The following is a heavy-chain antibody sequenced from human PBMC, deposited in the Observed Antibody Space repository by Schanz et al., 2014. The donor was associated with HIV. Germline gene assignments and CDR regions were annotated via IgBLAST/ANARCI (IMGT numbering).Heavy chain of an antibody. V-gene: IGHV1-18*01. CDR1: GYTFTSYV. J-gene: IGHJ6*02. CDR2: ISVYNGNT. Sequence: QVQLVQSGAEMKKPGASVKVSCKASGYTFTSYVIIWVRQAPGQGLEWMGWISVYNGNTKYARKFQGRVTMTTDTSTSTAYMELRSLRSDDTAVYYCARGGRGDNYYYYGMDVWGQGTTVTVSS. D-gene: IGHD7-27*01. CDR3: ARGGRGDNYYYYGMDV.